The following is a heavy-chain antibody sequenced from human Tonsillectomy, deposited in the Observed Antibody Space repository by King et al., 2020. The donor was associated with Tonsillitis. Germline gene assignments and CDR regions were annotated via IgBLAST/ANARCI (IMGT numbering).Heavy chain of an antibody. Sequence: VQLVESGGGLVQPGGSLRLSCAASGFTFSTYWMNWVRQAPGKGLEWVANINQDGSEKYYVDSVKGRFAISRDNAKNSLYLQMDSLRAEETAVYYCARAVSSTWYNYWGQGSLVTVSS. J-gene: IGHJ4*02. CDR3: ARAVSSTWYNY. V-gene: IGHV3-7*03. D-gene: IGHD6-13*01. CDR1: GFTFSTYW. CDR2: INQDGSEK.